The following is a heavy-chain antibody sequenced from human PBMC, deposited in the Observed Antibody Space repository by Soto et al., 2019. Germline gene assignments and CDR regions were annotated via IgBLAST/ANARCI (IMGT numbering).Heavy chain of an antibody. J-gene: IGHJ4*02. CDR1: GFTFSSYW. CDR2: INSDGSST. Sequence: EVQLVESGGGLVQPGGSLRLSCAASGFTFSSYWMHWVRQAPGKGLVWVSRINSDGSSTSYADSVKGRFTISRDNAKNTLYLPMNSLRAEHTAVYYCVRTSLVVAAATREDYWGQGTLVTVSS. V-gene: IGHV3-74*01. D-gene: IGHD2-15*01. CDR3: VRTSLVVAAATREDY.